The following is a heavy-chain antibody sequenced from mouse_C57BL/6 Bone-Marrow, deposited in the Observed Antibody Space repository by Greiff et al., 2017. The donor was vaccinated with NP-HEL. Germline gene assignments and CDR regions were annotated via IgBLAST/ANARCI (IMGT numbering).Heavy chain of an antibody. CDR1: GFSLTSYG. CDR3: ATYYGSSSAWFAY. V-gene: IGHV2-9*01. D-gene: IGHD1-1*01. J-gene: IGHJ3*01. Sequence: VKLVESGPGLVAPSQSLSITCTVSGFSLTSYGVDWVRQPPGKGLEWLGVIWGGGSANYNSALMSRLSISKDNSKSQVFLKMNSLQTYDTAMYYCATYYGSSSAWFAYWGQGTLVTVSA. CDR2: IWGGGSA.